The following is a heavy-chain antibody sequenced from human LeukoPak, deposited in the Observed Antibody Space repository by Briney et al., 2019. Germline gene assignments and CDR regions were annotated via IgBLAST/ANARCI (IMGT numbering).Heavy chain of an antibody. CDR1: GFTFSSYG. D-gene: IGHD2-15*01. CDR3: ARDCSGGSCDAFDI. V-gene: IGHV3-33*01. CDR2: IWYDRSNK. Sequence: GRSLRLSCAASGFTFSSYGMHWVRQAPGKGLEWVAGIWYDRSNKYYADSVKGRFTISRDNSKNTLYLQMNSLRAEDTAVYYCARDCSGGSCDAFDILGQGTMVTVSS. J-gene: IGHJ3*02.